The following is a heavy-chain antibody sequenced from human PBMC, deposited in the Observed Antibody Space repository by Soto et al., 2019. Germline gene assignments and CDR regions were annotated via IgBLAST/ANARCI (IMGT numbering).Heavy chain of an antibody. CDR1: GYSFTSYW. D-gene: IGHD1-26*01. J-gene: IGHJ4*02. CDR2: IYPGDSDT. V-gene: IGHV5-51*01. CDR3: ARPTRGLELPYYFDY. Sequence: GESLKISCKGSGYSFTSYWIGWVRQMPGKGLEWMGSIYPGDSDTRYNPSFQGQVIISADKSISTAYLQWSSLKASDTAMYYCARPTRGLELPYYFDYWGQGTLVTLSS.